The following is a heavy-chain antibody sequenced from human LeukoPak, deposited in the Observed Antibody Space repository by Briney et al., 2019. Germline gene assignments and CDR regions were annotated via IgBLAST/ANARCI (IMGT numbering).Heavy chain of an antibody. J-gene: IGHJ4*02. D-gene: IGHD2-2*01. Sequence: GGSLRLSCAASGFIFSDYAMSWVPQAAGKALEWVAAISDTGRRTFYADSVKGRFTISRDESRKTVYLQMNTLRVEDTAIYFCARHDSFMPYWGKGTLVTVSS. V-gene: IGHV3-23*01. CDR1: GFIFSDYA. CDR2: ISDTGRRT. CDR3: ARHDSFMPY.